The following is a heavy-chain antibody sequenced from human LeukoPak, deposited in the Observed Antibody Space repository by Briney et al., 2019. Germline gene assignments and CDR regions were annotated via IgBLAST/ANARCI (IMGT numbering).Heavy chain of an antibody. CDR1: GGSISSYY. CDR2: ICYSGST. D-gene: IGHD6-19*01. CDR3: ARHRYSSGWYDY. J-gene: IGHJ4*02. V-gene: IGHV4-59*08. Sequence: SETLSLTCTVSGGSISSYYWSWIRQPPGKGLEWIGYICYSGSTNYNPSLKSRVTISVDTSKNQFSLKLSSVTAADTAVYYCARHRYSSGWYDYWGQGTLVTVSS.